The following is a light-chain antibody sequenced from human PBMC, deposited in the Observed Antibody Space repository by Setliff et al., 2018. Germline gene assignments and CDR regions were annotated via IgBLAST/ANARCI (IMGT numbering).Light chain of an antibody. V-gene: IGLV2-14*01. CDR2: EVS. CDR3: TSYTSSFTYV. Sequence: SVLPQPASVSGSPGQSITISCTGTSSDVGGYNYVSWYQQHPGKAPKLMIYEVSDRPSGVSNRFSGSKSGNTASLTISGLQAEDEADYYCTSYTSSFTYVFGTGTKVTVL. CDR1: SSDVGGYNY. J-gene: IGLJ1*01.